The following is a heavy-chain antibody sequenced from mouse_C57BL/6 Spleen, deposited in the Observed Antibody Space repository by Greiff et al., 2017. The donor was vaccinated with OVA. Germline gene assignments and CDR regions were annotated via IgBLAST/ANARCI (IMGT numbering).Heavy chain of an antibody. Sequence: VQLVESGAELVRPGTSVKMSCKASGYTFPNYWIGWAKQRPGHGLEWIGDIYPGGGYTNYNEKFKGKATLTADKSSSTAYMQFSSLTSEDSAIFYCARRKGIYYDYDGDFDYWGQGTTLTVSS. J-gene: IGHJ2*01. D-gene: IGHD2-4*01. CDR3: ARRKGIYYDYDGDFDY. V-gene: IGHV1-63*01. CDR1: GYTFPNYW. CDR2: IYPGGGYT.